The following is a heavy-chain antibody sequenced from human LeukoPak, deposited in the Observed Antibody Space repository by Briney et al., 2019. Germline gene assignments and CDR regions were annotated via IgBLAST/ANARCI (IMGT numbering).Heavy chain of an antibody. CDR1: GFTFSSYG. CDR2: ISGSGGSA. D-gene: IGHD1-1*01. V-gene: IGHV3-23*01. CDR3: ARGTRPTDS. Sequence: GGSLRLSCAASGFTFSSYGMHWVRQAPGKGLEWVSGISGSGGSAYYADSVKGRFTISRDKSKNTLYLQMNSLRAEDTAVYYCARGTRPTDSWGQGTLVTVSS. J-gene: IGHJ4*02.